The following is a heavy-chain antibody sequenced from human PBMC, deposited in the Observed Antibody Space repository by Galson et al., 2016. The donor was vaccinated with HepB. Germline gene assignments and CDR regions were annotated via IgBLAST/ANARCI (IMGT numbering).Heavy chain of an antibody. V-gene: IGHV3-30-3*01. J-gene: IGHJ4*02. D-gene: IGHD5-18*01. CDR1: GFPFSSHA. Sequence: SLRLSCAASGFPFSSHALNWVRQAPGKGLEWVAVISNDGSKTNYADSVKGRFTISRDDSKNTLYLQMSSLTVEDTAAYYCARDNYGYANFFDYWGQGTLVTVSS. CDR2: ISNDGSKT. CDR3: ARDNYGYANFFDY.